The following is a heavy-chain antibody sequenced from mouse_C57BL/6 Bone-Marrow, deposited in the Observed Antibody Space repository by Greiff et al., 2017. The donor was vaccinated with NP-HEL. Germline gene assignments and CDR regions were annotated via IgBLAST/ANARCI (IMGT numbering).Heavy chain of an antibody. CDR2: ISDGGSST. CDR1: GFTFSSYA. J-gene: IGHJ4*01. V-gene: IGHV5-4*03. Sequence: EVKLQESGGGLVKPGGSLKLSCAASGFTFSSYAMSWVRQTPEKRLEWVATISDGGSSTYYPDNVKGRFTISRDNAKNNLYLQMSHLKSEDTAMYYCARLYYDYDMDYWGQGTSVTVSA. D-gene: IGHD2-4*01. CDR3: ARLYYDYDMDY.